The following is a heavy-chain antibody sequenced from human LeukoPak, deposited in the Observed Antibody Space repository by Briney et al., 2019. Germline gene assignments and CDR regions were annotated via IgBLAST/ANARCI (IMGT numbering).Heavy chain of an antibody. D-gene: IGHD3-16*01. J-gene: IGHJ4*02. CDR3: AKDRWDIWGSGNYFDY. CDR1: GFTFSSYA. Sequence: GGSLRLSCAASGFTFSSYAMSWVRQAPGKGLEWVSAISGSGGSTYYADSVKGRFTISRDNSKNTLYLQMNSLRAEDTAVYYCAKDRWDIWGSGNYFDYWGQGTLVAVSS. CDR2: ISGSGGST. V-gene: IGHV3-23*01.